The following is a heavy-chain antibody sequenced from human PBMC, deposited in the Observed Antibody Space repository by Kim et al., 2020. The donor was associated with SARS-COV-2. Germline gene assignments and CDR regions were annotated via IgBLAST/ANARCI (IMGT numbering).Heavy chain of an antibody. CDR3: ARVGGSYPWYYYGMDV. J-gene: IGHJ6*02. Sequence: SETLSLTCTVSGGSISSYYWSWIRQPPGKGLEWIGYIYYSGSTNYNPSLKSRVTISVDTSKNQFSLKLSSVTAADTAVYYCARVGGSYPWYYYGMDVWGQGTTVTVSS. V-gene: IGHV4-59*01. CDR1: GGSISSYY. CDR2: IYYSGST. D-gene: IGHD1-26*01.